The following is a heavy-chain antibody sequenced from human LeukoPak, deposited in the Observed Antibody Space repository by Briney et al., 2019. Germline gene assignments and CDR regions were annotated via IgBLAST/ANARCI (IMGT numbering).Heavy chain of an antibody. J-gene: IGHJ4*02. V-gene: IGHV3-66*01. D-gene: IGHD3-22*01. CDR1: GFTVSSNY. Sequence: GGSLRLSCAASGFTVSSNYMSWVRQAPGKGLDWVSIIYSGGSTNYADSVKDRFTIARDNSKNTLYLQMNSLRAEDTAVYYCAGGTDSSGYYYFDYWGQGTLVTVSS. CDR3: AGGTDSSGYYYFDY. CDR2: IYSGGST.